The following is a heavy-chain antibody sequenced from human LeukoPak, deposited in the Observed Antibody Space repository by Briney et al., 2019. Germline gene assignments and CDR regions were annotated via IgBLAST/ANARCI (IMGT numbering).Heavy chain of an antibody. D-gene: IGHD2-21*02. CDR2: INPNSRGT. Sequence: GASVKVSCSASGYTFTGSYINWVGQAPRQGREWMRRINPNSRGTNYTQKFQGRVTMTRDTSISTAYMELSRLRSDDTAVYYCARFSVGTPEPHYYYFYMDVWGKGTTVTVS. V-gene: IGHV1-2*06. CDR1: GYTFTGSY. J-gene: IGHJ6*03. CDR3: ARFSVGTPEPHYYYFYMDV.